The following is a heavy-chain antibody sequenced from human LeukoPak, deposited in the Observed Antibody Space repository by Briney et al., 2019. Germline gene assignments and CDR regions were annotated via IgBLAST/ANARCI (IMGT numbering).Heavy chain of an antibody. D-gene: IGHD6-19*01. Sequence: ASVKVSFKASGYTFTSYYMHWVRQAPGQGLEWMGIINPSGGSTSYAQKFQGRVTMTRDTSTSTVYMELSSLRSEDTAVYYCARNGIAVAVTKYYFDYWGQGTLVTVSS. CDR3: ARNGIAVAVTKYYFDY. CDR1: GYTFTSYY. V-gene: IGHV1-46*01. J-gene: IGHJ4*02. CDR2: INPSGGST.